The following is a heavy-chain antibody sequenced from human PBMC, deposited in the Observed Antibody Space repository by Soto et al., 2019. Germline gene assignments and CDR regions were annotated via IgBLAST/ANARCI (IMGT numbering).Heavy chain of an antibody. CDR2: IRGRSLDT. J-gene: IGHJ4*02. Sequence: EVQLLEAGGTLVQPGGSLTLSCATSGLAFSNFPMIWVRRALGKGLEWVSPIRGRSLDTHYADSVKGRFTVSRDNTKNLVYLRMSTLRAEDTAMYYWVSGPDAAFRYDFDYWGQGTLVTVSS. D-gene: IGHD2-21*02. CDR3: VSGPDAAFRYDFDY. CDR1: GLAFSNFP. V-gene: IGHV3-23*01.